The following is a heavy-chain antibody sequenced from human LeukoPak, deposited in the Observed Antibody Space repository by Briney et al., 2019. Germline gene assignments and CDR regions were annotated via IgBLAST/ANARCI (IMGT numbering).Heavy chain of an antibody. CDR2: IYYSGST. J-gene: IGHJ4*02. D-gene: IGHD5-12*01. CDR1: GGYISSYY. Sequence: SETLSLTCTVSGGYISSYYWSWIRQPPGKGLEWIGYIYYSGSTNYNPSLKSRVTISVDTSKNQFSLKLSSVTAADTAVYYCARRGYAHIDYWGQGTLVTVSS. V-gene: IGHV4-59*01. CDR3: ARRGYAHIDY.